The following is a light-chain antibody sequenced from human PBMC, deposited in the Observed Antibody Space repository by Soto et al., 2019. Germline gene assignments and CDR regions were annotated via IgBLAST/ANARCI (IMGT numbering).Light chain of an antibody. J-gene: IGLJ3*02. Sequence: QSVLTQPPSASGTPGQRVTISCFGSSSNIGTNTVSWYQQLPGTAPKLLIYSNNQRPSGVPDRFSGSKSGISASLAISGLQSEDEADYYCAAWDDSLNGHWVFGGGTKLTVL. CDR3: AAWDDSLNGHWV. V-gene: IGLV1-44*01. CDR2: SNN. CDR1: SSNIGTNT.